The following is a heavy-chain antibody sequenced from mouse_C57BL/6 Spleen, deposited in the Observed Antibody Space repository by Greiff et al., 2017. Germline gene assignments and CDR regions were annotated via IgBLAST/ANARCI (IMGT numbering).Heavy chain of an antibody. V-gene: IGHV3-6*01. D-gene: IGHD2-3*01. Sequence: EVKLQESGPGLVKPSQSLSLTCSVTGYSITSGYYWNWIRQFPGNKLEWMGYISYDGSNNYNPSLKNRISITRDTSKNQFFLKLNSVTTEDTATYYCARGYDGYFYYFDYWGQGTTLTVSS. J-gene: IGHJ2*01. CDR2: ISYDGSN. CDR3: ARGYDGYFYYFDY. CDR1: GYSITSGYY.